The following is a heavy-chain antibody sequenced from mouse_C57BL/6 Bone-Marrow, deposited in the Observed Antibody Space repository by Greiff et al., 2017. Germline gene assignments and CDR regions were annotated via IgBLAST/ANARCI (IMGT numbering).Heavy chain of an antibody. Sequence: QVQLQQSGAELAKPGASVKLSCKASGYTFTSYWMHWVKQRPGQGLEWIGYINPSSGYTKYNQKFKDKATLTADKSSSTAYMQLSSLTYGDSAVYYCARGYYGSDWYFDVWGTGTTVTVSS. J-gene: IGHJ1*03. CDR3: ARGYYGSDWYFDV. D-gene: IGHD1-1*01. CDR1: GYTFTSYW. CDR2: INPSSGYT. V-gene: IGHV1-7*01.